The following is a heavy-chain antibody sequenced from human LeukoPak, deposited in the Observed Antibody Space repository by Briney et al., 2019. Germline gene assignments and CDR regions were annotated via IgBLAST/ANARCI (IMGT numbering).Heavy chain of an antibody. Sequence: SETLSLTCSVSGGSISSYYWSWIRQPPGKGLEWIGYIYYSGSTNYNPSLKSRVTISVDTSKNQFSLKLSSVTAADTAVYYCARDPAYYDSSGPRHYYYMDVWGKGTTVTVSS. CDR2: IYYSGST. CDR1: GGSISSYY. V-gene: IGHV4-59*01. J-gene: IGHJ6*03. D-gene: IGHD3-22*01. CDR3: ARDPAYYDSSGPRHYYYMDV.